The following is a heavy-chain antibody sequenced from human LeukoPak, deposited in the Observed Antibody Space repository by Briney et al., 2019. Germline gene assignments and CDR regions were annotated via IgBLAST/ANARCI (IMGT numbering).Heavy chain of an antibody. D-gene: IGHD6-19*01. V-gene: IGHV3-7*01. CDR2: IKQDESET. Sequence: GGSLRLSCGAFGFTFSRSWMSWVRQAPGKGLEWVANIKQDESETYYVDSVKGRFTVSRDNTKNSLYLQMDSLRAEDTAVYYCARISTAVAGADYWGQGTLVTVPS. CDR1: GFTFSRSW. CDR3: ARISTAVAGADY. J-gene: IGHJ4*02.